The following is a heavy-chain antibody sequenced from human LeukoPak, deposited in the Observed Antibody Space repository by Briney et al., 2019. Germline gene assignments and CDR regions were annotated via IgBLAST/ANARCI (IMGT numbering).Heavy chain of an antibody. CDR1: GYTFTGSY. D-gene: IGHD7-27*01. CDR3: ARAPGGQNWATFDY. V-gene: IGHV1-2*02. J-gene: IGHJ4*02. CDR2: INPNSGGT. Sequence: ASVKVSCKASGYTFTGSYIHWMRQAPGQGLEWMGWINPNSGGTKYAQNFQGRVTVTRDTSTSTAYMELSRLRSDDTAVYYCARAPGGQNWATFDYWGQGTLVTVSS.